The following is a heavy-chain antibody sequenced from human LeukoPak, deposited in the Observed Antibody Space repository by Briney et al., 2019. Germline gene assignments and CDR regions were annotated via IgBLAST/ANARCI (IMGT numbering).Heavy chain of an antibody. CDR3: ARLTTGEYYFDY. V-gene: IGHV4-59*01. CDR1: GGSISSYY. J-gene: IGHJ4*02. D-gene: IGHD4-17*01. CDR2: IYYSGST. Sequence: SETLSLTCTVSGGSISSYYWSWIRQPPGKGLEWIGYIYYSGSTNYNPSLKGRVTISVDTSKNQFSLKLSSVTAADTAVYYCARLTTGEYYFDYWGQGTLVTVSP.